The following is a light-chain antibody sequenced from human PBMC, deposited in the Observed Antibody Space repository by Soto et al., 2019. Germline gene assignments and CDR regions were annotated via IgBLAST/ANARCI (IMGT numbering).Light chain of an antibody. CDR3: QQYNNWPPWT. Sequence: DIQMTQSPSTLSASVGDRVTITCRASQSISTWLAWYQQRPGKAPRLLIYDASTLDSGVPSRFSGSGSGTEFTLTVSSLQSEDFAVYYCQQYNNWPPWTFGQGTKVDIK. CDR1: QSISTW. J-gene: IGKJ1*01. V-gene: IGKV1-5*01. CDR2: DAS.